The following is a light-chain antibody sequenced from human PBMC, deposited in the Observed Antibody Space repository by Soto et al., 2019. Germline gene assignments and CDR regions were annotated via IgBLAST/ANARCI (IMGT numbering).Light chain of an antibody. Sequence: QSALTQPASVSGSPGQSMTISCTGTSSDVGGYNLVSWYQQHPGKAPKLLISEGSKRPSGVSSRFSGSKSGNTASLTISGLQTEDEGDYYCSSYSGSNSVIFGGGTKLTVL. CDR1: SSDVGGYNL. CDR2: EGS. CDR3: SSYSGSNSVI. V-gene: IGLV2-23*01. J-gene: IGLJ2*01.